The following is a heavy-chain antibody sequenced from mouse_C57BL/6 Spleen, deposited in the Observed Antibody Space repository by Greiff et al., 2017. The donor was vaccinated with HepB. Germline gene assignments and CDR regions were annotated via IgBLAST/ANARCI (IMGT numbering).Heavy chain of an antibody. V-gene: IGHV5-17*01. J-gene: IGHJ2*01. CDR3: ARSYYSNFFDY. CDR2: ISSGSSTI. CDR1: GFTFSDYG. Sequence: EVHLVESGGGLVKPGGSLKLSCAASGFTFSDYGMHWVRQAPEKGLEWVAYISSGSSTIYYADTVKGRFTISRDNAKNTLFLQMTSLRSEDTAMYYCARSYYSNFFDYWGQGTTLTVSS. D-gene: IGHD2-5*01.